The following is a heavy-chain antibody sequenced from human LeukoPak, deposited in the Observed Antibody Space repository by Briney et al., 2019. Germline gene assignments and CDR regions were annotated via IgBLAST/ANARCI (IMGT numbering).Heavy chain of an antibody. CDR3: ARPNSSGWYGKYYFDY. Sequence: GWIRQPPGKGLEWMGIIYPDDSDTIYSPSFQGQVTISADKSISTASLQWSSLKASDTAMYYCARPNSSGWYGKYYFDYWGQGTLVTVSS. V-gene: IGHV5-51*01. J-gene: IGHJ4*02. D-gene: IGHD6-19*01. CDR2: IYPDDSDT.